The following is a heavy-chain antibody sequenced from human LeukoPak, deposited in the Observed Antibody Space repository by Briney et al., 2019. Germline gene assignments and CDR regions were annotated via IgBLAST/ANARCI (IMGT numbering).Heavy chain of an antibody. V-gene: IGHV3-30*02. J-gene: IGHJ5*02. CDR3: ARGTSFSITMVRGVIRPTGWFDP. CDR1: GFTFSYNG. D-gene: IGHD3-10*01. Sequence: PGGSLRLSCVASGFTFSYNGMHWVRQAPGKGLEWVAFIRYDGSNKYYADSVKDRFTISRDNSKNTLYLQMNSLRDEDTAVYYCARGTSFSITMVRGVIRPTGWFDPWGQGTLVTVSS. CDR2: IRYDGSNK.